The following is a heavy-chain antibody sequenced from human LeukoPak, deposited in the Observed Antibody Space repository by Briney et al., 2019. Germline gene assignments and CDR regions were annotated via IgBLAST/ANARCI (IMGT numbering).Heavy chain of an antibody. D-gene: IGHD6-19*01. Sequence: PGGSLRLSCAASGFTFDDYAMHWVRQALGKGLEWVSGISWNSGSIGYADSVKGRFTISRDNAKNSLYLQMNSLRAEDMALYYCAKDRYSSGWYELDYWGQGTLVTVSS. CDR1: GFTFDDYA. CDR2: ISWNSGSI. CDR3: AKDRYSSGWYELDY. V-gene: IGHV3-9*03. J-gene: IGHJ4*02.